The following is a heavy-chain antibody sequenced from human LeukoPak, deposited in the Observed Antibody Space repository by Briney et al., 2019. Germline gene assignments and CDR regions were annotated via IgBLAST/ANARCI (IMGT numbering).Heavy chain of an antibody. V-gene: IGHV4-39*07. CDR2: VFYTGTT. D-gene: IGHD4-17*01. J-gene: IGHJ5*02. Sequence: TSETLSLTCTVSGGSISNSNYFWGWIRQPPGKGLEWIGNVFYTGTTYCNPSLKSRVTMSVDTSKNQFSLKLSSVTAADTAVYYCARGRNYGDSHGGWFDPWGQGTLVTVSS. CDR1: GGSISNSNYF. CDR3: ARGRNYGDSHGGWFDP.